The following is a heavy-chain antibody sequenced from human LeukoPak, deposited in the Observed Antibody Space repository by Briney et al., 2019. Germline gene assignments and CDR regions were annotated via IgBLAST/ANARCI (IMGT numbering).Heavy chain of an antibody. V-gene: IGHV1-69*05. J-gene: IGHJ5*02. CDR3: AAIYCSGGSCQFGNNWFDP. Sequence: GSSVKVSCKASGGTFTSYAISWVRQAPGQGLEWMGGIIPIFGTANYAQKFQGRVTITTDESTSTAYMELSSLRSEDTAVYYCAAIYCSGGSCQFGNNWFDPWGQGTLVTVSS. CDR2: IIPIFGTA. D-gene: IGHD2-15*01. CDR1: GGTFTSYA.